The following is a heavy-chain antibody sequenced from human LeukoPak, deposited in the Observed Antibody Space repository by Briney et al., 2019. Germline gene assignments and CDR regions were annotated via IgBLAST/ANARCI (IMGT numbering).Heavy chain of an antibody. CDR3: TILNYYYYYMDV. V-gene: IGHV3-23*01. CDR1: GFTFSSYA. Sequence: GGSLRLSCAASGFTFSSYAMSWVRQAPGRGLEWVSAISGSGGSTYYADSVKGRFTISRDNSKNTLYLQMNGLRAEDTAVYYVTILNYYYYYMDVWGKGTTVTVSS. D-gene: IGHD3-9*01. J-gene: IGHJ6*03. CDR2: ISGSGGST.